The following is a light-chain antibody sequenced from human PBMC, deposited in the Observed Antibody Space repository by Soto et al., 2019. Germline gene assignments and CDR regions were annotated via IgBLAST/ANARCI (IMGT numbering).Light chain of an antibody. V-gene: IGLV2-23*01. CDR3: RAYVGARSYV. J-gene: IGLJ1*01. CDR2: EGT. Sequence: QSALTQPASVSGSPGQSITISCTGTNNLVSWYQQHPGKAPKVVVYEGTKRPSGVSNRFSGSNSGGTASLTISGLQAKDEASYFCRAYVGARSYVLGPGTQVTV. CDR1: NNL.